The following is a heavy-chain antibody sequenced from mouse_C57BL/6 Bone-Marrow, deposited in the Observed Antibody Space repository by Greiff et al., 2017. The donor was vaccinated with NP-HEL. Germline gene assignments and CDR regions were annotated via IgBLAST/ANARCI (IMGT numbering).Heavy chain of an antibody. CDR2: IDPETGGT. J-gene: IGHJ2*01. V-gene: IGHV1-15*01. D-gene: IGHD2-3*01. CDR3: TRYGYYV. CDR1: GYTFTDYE. Sequence: QVQLKQSGAELVRPGASVTLSCKASGYTFTDYEMHWVKQTPVHGLEWIGAIDPETGGTAYNQKFKGKAILTADKSSSTAYMELRSLTSEDSAVYYCTRYGYYVWGQGTTLTVSS.